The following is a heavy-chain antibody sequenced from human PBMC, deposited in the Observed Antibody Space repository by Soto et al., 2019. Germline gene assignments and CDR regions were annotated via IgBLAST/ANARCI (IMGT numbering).Heavy chain of an antibody. CDR2: IYSGGTY. J-gene: IGHJ3*02. CDR1: GFSVSATKY. Sequence: EVQLVESGGGLVQPGGSLRLSCVASGFSVSATKYMNWLRQAPDKGLEWVSVIYSGGTYYYADSVKGRFTISRHDSKNTLYLQMDSLRPEDTAGYFCARANDLKACDMWGQGTMVTVSS. V-gene: IGHV3-53*04. CDR3: ARANDLKACDM.